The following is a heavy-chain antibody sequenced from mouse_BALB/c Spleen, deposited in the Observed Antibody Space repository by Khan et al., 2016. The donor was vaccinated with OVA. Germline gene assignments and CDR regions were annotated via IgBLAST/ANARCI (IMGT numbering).Heavy chain of an antibody. D-gene: IGHD2-1*01. Sequence: QIQLVQSGPELKKPGETVKISCKASGYTLTNYGMNWVKQAPGKGLKWMGWINTYTGEPTFAEDFKGRIAFSLETSASTAYLQINNLKNEDTATYFCARSNGNYWFAYWGHGTLVPVSA. V-gene: IGHV9-3-1*01. J-gene: IGHJ3*01. CDR1: GYTLTNYG. CDR2: INTYTGEP. CDR3: ARSNGNYWFAY.